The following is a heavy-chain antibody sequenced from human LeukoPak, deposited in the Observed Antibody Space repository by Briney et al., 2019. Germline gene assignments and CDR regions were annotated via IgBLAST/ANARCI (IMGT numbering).Heavy chain of an antibody. J-gene: IGHJ4*02. CDR2: ISYDGSDK. CDR3: TKGVEGRLTDY. CDR1: AFTFSSYG. Sequence: GGSLRLSCAASAFTFSSYGMHWVRQAPGKGLEWVALISYDGSDKDYAKSVKGRFTISRDNSKNTVYLQMNSLRAEDAAVYYCTKGVEGRLTDYWGQGILVTVSS. D-gene: IGHD6-6*01. V-gene: IGHV3-30*18.